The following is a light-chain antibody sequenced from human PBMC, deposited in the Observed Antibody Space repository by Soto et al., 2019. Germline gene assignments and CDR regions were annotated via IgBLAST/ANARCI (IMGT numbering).Light chain of an antibody. CDR1: SSDVGGYNF. CDR3: SSYTSSSTAWV. J-gene: IGLJ3*02. V-gene: IGLV2-14*01. Sequence: QSALTQPASVSGSPGQSITISCTGTSSDVGGYNFVSWYQQHPGKAPKLMIYDVSNRPSGVSNRFSGSKSGNTASLTISGLQAEDEAYYYCSSYTSSSTAWVFGGGTKVTVL. CDR2: DVS.